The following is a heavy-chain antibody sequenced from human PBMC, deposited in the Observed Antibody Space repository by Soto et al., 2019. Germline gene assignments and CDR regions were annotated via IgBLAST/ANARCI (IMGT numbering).Heavy chain of an antibody. CDR2: IYTSGST. V-gene: IGHV4-4*07. J-gene: IGHJ4*02. D-gene: IGHD1-26*01. Sequence: QVQLQESGPGLVKPSETLSLTCNVSGDSMTKYYWSWIRQPAGKGLEWIGRIYTSGSTNYNPSLKSRVTMSIDTSNNHFPLTLKSVTAADTAMYYCARTVGAAYYFDFWGQGARVTVSS. CDR3: ARTVGAAYYFDF. CDR1: GDSMTKYY.